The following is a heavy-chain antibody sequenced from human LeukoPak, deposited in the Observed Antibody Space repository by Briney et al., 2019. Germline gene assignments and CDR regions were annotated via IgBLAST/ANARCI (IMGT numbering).Heavy chain of an antibody. CDR3: ARRKYGADYNGMDV. J-gene: IGHJ6*02. V-gene: IGHV1-18*01. CDR1: GYTFSSYG. Sequence: ASVRLSCKSSGYTFSSYGINWVRLGRGRGPEYMASINPQKTNTNYAQKFQGRVTVTADTSTNTAYMEVRSLRSDDTAIYYCARRKYGADYNGMDVWGQGTTVTVSS. CDR2: INPQKTNT. D-gene: IGHD4/OR15-4a*01.